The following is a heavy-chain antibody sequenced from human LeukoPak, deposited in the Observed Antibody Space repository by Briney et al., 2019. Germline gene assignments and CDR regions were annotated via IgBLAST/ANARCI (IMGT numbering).Heavy chain of an antibody. CDR2: AYYSGSN. D-gene: IGHD3-9*01. J-gene: IGHJ4*02. Sequence: SETLSLTCTVSGGSITRSSYYWGWIRQPPGKGLEWIGSAYYSGSNYHNPSLKSRVTILVDTSKNQFSLKLSSVTAADTAVYYCAGSPDWSRSYFDYWGQGSLVTVSS. CDR1: GGSITRSSYY. V-gene: IGHV4-39*07. CDR3: AGSPDWSRSYFDY.